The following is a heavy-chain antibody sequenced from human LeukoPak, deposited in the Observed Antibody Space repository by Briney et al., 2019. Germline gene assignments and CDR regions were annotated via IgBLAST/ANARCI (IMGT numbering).Heavy chain of an antibody. CDR2: IYYSEST. CDR3: ARWAPAGIIGAFDI. CDR1: GGSVSIDY. Sequence: SETLSLTCTVSGGSVSIDYWSWIRQPPGMGLEWIGYIYYSESTNYNPSLKSRVTISVDTSKNQFSLKLTSVTAADSAVYYCARWAPAGIIGAFDIWGQGTMVTVSS. D-gene: IGHD6-13*01. J-gene: IGHJ3*02. V-gene: IGHV4-59*02.